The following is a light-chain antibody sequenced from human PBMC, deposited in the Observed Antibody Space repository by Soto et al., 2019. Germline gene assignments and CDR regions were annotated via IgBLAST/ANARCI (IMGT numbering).Light chain of an antibody. CDR1: QSVSSY. J-gene: IGKJ4*01. CDR2: DAS. CDR3: QQRSNWPLT. V-gene: IGKV3-11*01. Sequence: TLSLSAGKRVHHSHTANQSVSSYLAWYRQKPGQAPRLLIYDASNRATGIPARFSGSGSGTDFTLTISSLEPEDFAVYYCQQRSNWPLTFGGGTKVDIK.